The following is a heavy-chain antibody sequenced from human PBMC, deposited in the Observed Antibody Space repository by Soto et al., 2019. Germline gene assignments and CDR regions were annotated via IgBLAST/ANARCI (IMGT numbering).Heavy chain of an antibody. D-gene: IGHD3-22*01. Sequence: SETLSLTCAVYGGSFSGYYWSWIRQPPGKGLEWIGEINHSGSTNYNPSLKSRVTISVDTSKNQFSLKLSSVTAADTAVYYCARVEDPYYYDSSGYYRGYDYWGQGTLVTVSS. J-gene: IGHJ4*02. CDR2: INHSGST. CDR3: ARVEDPYYYDSSGYYRGYDY. V-gene: IGHV4-34*01. CDR1: GGSFSGYY.